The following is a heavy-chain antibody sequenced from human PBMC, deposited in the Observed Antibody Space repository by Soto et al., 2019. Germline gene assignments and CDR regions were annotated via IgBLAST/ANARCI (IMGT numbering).Heavy chain of an antibody. CDR2: ISGSGGST. Sequence: EVQLLESGGGLVQPGGSLRLSCAASGFTFSSYAMSWVRQAPGKGLEWVSAISGSGGSTYYADSVKGRFTISRDNSKNTLYLQMNSLRAEDTAVYYCAKGGIRDDYYYYYGMDVWGQGTTVTVSS. D-gene: IGHD1-20*01. V-gene: IGHV3-23*01. CDR1: GFTFSSYA. CDR3: AKGGIRDDYYYYYGMDV. J-gene: IGHJ6*02.